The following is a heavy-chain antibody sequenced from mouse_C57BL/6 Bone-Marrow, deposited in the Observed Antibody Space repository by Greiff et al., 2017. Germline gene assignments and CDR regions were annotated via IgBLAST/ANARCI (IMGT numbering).Heavy chain of an antibody. CDR1: GYTFTSYG. CDR2: IYPRSGNT. J-gene: IGHJ1*03. CDR3: ARPYYGSSYRYFDV. V-gene: IGHV1-81*01. D-gene: IGHD1-1*01. Sequence: VQGVESGAELARPGASVKLSCKASGYTFTSYGISWVKQRTGQGLEWIGEIYPRSGNTYYNEKFKGKATLTADKSSSTAYMELRSLTSEDSAVYFCARPYYGSSYRYFDVWGTGTTVTVSS.